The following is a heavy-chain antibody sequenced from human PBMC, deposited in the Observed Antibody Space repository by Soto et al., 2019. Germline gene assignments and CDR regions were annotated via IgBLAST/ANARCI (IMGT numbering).Heavy chain of an antibody. CDR1: GFSLSTSGVG. CDR3: AHRASLQGNWDGGCFDH. V-gene: IGHV2-5*02. Sequence: QITLKESGPTRVRPTQTLTLTCTFSGFSLSTSGVGVGWLRQPPGKALEWLDFIYWDDDKRYSPSLRSRLTSTKDTSRNQVVLTMTHMDPVDTASYYCAHRASLQGNWDGGCFDHWGLGTLVTVSS. CDR2: IYWDDDK. J-gene: IGHJ4*02. D-gene: IGHD1-1*01.